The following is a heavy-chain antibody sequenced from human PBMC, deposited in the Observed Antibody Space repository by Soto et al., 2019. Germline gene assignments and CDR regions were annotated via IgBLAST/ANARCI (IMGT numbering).Heavy chain of an antibody. J-gene: IGHJ4*02. V-gene: IGHV3-21*01. CDR2: ISTSSSFM. CDR3: AKDYDTFTGYLWYFDY. D-gene: IGHD3-9*01. CDR1: GCTLSNYA. Sequence: PGGALRLSCAVSGCTLSNYAMTWVRQAPGRGLEWVVSISTSSSFMYYADSVKGRFTISRDGAKNSLYLQMNSLRAEDTAVYYCAKDYDTFTGYLWYFDYWGQGILVPVSS.